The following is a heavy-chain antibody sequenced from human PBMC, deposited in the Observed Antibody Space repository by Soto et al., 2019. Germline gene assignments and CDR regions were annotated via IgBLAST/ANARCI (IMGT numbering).Heavy chain of an antibody. V-gene: IGHV3-33*01. D-gene: IGHD3-3*01. CDR1: GFTFSSYG. CDR3: ARDPSALRAYYDFWSGSGRFDP. Sequence: GGSLRLSCAASGFTFSSYGMHWVRQAPGKGLEWVAVIWYDGSNKYYADSVKGRFTISRDNSKNTLYLQMNSLRAEDTAVYYCARDPSALRAYYDFWSGSGRFDPWGQGTLVTVSS. CDR2: IWYDGSNK. J-gene: IGHJ5*02.